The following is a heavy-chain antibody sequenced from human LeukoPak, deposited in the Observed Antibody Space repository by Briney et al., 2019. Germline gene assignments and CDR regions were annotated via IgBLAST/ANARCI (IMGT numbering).Heavy chain of an antibody. CDR2: ISGSGGST. Sequence: GASVKVSCKASGGTFSSYAMSWVRQAPGKGLEWVSAISGSGGSTYYADSVKGRFTISRDNSKNTLYLQMNSLRAEDTAVYYCAKAPLDYYDSSGYFDYWGQGTLVTVSS. CDR1: GGTFSSYA. V-gene: IGHV3-23*01. CDR3: AKAPLDYYDSSGYFDY. J-gene: IGHJ4*02. D-gene: IGHD3-22*01.